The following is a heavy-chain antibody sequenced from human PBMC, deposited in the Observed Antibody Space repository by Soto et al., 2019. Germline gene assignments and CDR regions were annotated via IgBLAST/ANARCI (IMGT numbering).Heavy chain of an antibody. V-gene: IGHV4-34*12. CDR3: AISPHSSDFPYYFDV. J-gene: IGHJ4*02. CDR2: VIHTGRT. Sequence: SELLSLTCTAYARTFSVYYWSWIRQPPGKGLEWIGEVIHTGRTNYNPSLKGRVTISVDTSKNQFSLNLSSVTAADTAVYYCAISPHSSDFPYYFDVWGPGTQVTV. D-gene: IGHD2-21*02. CDR1: ARTFSVYY.